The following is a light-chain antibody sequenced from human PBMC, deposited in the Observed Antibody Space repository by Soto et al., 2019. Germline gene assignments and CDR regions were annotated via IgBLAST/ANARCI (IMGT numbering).Light chain of an antibody. CDR1: ESVGSY. CDR2: DTS. J-gene: IGKJ1*01. CDR3: QQRNDWPWT. Sequence: EVLLTQSPATLSSSPGERATLSCRASESVGSYVAWYQHKPGQGPRLLIYDTSGRATGVPARFSGSGSGTDFTLTISGVEPEDFVVYYCQQRNDWPWTFGQGTKVEMK. V-gene: IGKV3-11*01.